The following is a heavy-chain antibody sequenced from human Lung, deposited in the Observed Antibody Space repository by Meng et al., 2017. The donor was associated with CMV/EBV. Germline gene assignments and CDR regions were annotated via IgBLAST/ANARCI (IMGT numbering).Heavy chain of an antibody. V-gene: IGHV3-69-1*02. CDR3: AKDLAYQLPMGGDAFDI. Sequence: SCAASGFTFSDYYMNWVRQAPGKGLEWVSSISSSSTIYYADSVKGRFIISRDNAKNSLYLQMDSLRAEDTAVYYCAKDLAYQLPMGGDAFDIWGQGTXVTVSS. CDR2: ISSSSTI. CDR1: GFTFSDYY. J-gene: IGHJ3*02. D-gene: IGHD2-2*01.